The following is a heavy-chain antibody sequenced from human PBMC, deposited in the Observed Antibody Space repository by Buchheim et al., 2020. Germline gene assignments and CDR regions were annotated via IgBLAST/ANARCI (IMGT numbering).Heavy chain of an antibody. J-gene: IGHJ4*02. CDR1: GFTFSSSG. CDR3: VKDIGDPGAH. CDR2: ISYDGSNK. D-gene: IGHD1-26*01. Sequence: QVQLVESGGGVVRPGRSLRLSCAASGFTFSSSGMHWVRQAPGKGLEWVAFISYDGSNKYYVDSVQGRFTISRDISKSTSYLQMNSLRAEDTAMYYCVKDIGDPGAHWGQGT. V-gene: IGHV3-30*02.